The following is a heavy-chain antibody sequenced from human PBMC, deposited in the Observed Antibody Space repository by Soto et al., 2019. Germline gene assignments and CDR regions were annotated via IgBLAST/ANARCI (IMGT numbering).Heavy chain of an antibody. CDR1: GGSISSAPSY. V-gene: IGHV4-39*01. CDR3: VGFKSSTIFSH. Sequence: SETLSLTCTVAGGSISSAPSYWAWIRQPPGKGLEWIGHVFYSGRTTYSPSLRSRVSISADTSKNQFFLKLSCMTAADAAVYFCVGFKSSTIFSHWGQGTLVTVSS. CDR2: VFYSGRT. D-gene: IGHD3-9*01. J-gene: IGHJ4*02.